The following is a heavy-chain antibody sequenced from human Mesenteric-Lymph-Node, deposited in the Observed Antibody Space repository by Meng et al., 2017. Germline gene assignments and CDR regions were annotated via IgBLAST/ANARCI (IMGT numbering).Heavy chain of an antibody. CDR2: MNPNSGNT. D-gene: IGHD3-10*01. J-gene: IGHJ5*02. CDR1: GYTFTSYD. V-gene: IGHV1-8*01. CDR3: ARGLLLWFGEPTSGSWFDP. Sequence: ASVKVSCKASGYTFTSYDINWVRQATGQGLEWMGWMNPNSGNTGYAQKFQGRVTMTRNTSISTAYMELSSLRSEDTAVYYCARGLLLWFGEPTSGSWFDPWGQGTLVTVSS.